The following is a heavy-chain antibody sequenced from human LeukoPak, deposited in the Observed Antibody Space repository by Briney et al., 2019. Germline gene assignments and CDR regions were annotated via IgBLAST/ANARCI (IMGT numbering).Heavy chain of an antibody. CDR3: ANNEDGADLDV. CDR1: GSTFSSYT. D-gene: IGHD2-8*01. V-gene: IGHV3-23*01. Sequence: GGSLRLSCAASGSTFSSYTMSWVRQAPGKGLEWVSAISGSGGSTYYADSVKGRFTISRDNSKNTLYLQMNSLRAEDTAVYYCANNEDGADLDVWGKGTTVTVSS. CDR2: ISGSGGST. J-gene: IGHJ6*04.